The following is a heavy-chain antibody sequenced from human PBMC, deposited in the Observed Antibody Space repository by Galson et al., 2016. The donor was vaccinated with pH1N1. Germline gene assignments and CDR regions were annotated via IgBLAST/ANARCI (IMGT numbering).Heavy chain of an antibody. CDR3: ARRGTLIYFWSNYYPYGMAV. D-gene: IGHD3-3*01. J-gene: IGHJ6*02. CDR2: INAGNGNT. CDR1: GYTFTSYA. Sequence: SVKVSCKASGYTFTSYAMHWVRQAPGQRLEWMGWINAGNGNTKYSQKFQVRVTITRDTSASTAYMELNSLRSEDTAVYYCARRGTLIYFWSNYYPYGMAVWGQGTTVTVSS. V-gene: IGHV1-3*01.